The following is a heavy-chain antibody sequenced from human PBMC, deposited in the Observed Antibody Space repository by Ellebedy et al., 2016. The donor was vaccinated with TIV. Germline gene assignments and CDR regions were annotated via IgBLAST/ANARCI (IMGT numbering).Heavy chain of an antibody. CDR3: AARFDGPINH. CDR2: ISLSSENK. D-gene: IGHD5-12*01. Sequence: GESLKISCAASGLTFSTLKMNWFSHAPGKRLGWVSSISLSSENKHYAASVRGRFIISRDNARKSVFLQMNSLRAEDTALYYCAARFDGPINHWGQGTLVTVSS. J-gene: IGHJ4*02. V-gene: IGHV3-48*04. CDR1: GLTFSTLK.